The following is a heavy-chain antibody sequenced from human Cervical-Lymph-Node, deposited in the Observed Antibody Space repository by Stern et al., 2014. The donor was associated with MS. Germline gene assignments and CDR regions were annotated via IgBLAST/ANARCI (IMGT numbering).Heavy chain of an antibody. Sequence: QVQLLESGGGVVQPWGTLCLTCAASGVTFGSHGMHWGRQAPGKGLEWVAVISYDENNHTYADSVKGRFSISRDNSNNTLSLQMDSLRAEDTAVYYCVRKDGVFDYWGQGTLVTVSS. CDR2: ISYDENNH. CDR3: VRKDGVFDY. CDR1: GVTFGSHG. V-gene: IGHV3-30-3*01. D-gene: IGHD2-8*01. J-gene: IGHJ4*02.